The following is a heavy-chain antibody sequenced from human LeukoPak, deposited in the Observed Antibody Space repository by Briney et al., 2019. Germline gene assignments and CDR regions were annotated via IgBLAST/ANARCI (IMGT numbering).Heavy chain of an antibody. Sequence: SETLSLTCTVSGGSISSYYWSWIRQPPGKGLEWIGYIYYSGSTNYNPSLKSRVTISVDTSKNQFSLKLSSVTAADTAVYYCARDPYLLWFGELSERYFDLWGRGTLVNVSS. CDR2: IYYSGST. CDR1: GGSISSYY. D-gene: IGHD3-10*01. J-gene: IGHJ2*01. V-gene: IGHV4-59*01. CDR3: ARDPYLLWFGELSERYFDL.